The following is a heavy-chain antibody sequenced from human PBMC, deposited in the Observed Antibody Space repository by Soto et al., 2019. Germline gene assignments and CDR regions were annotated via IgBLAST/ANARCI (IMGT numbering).Heavy chain of an antibody. J-gene: IGHJ6*02. CDR1: GYTLTELS. D-gene: IGHD3-10*01. Sequence: ASVKVSCKVSGYTLTELSMHWVRQAPGKGLEWMGGFDPEDGETIYAQKFQGRVTMIEDTSTDTAYMELSSLRSEDTAVYYCATAAGYGSGSYYHYGMDVWGQGTTVTVSS. CDR3: ATAAGYGSGSYYHYGMDV. V-gene: IGHV1-24*01. CDR2: FDPEDGET.